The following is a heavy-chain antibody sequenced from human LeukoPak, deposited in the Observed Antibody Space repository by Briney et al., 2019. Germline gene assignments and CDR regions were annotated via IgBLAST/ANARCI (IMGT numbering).Heavy chain of an antibody. Sequence: SETLSLTCTVSGASISSYDWSWIRQPPGKALEWIGYISHSGSTNYNPSLKSRVTISTDTSKNQFSLKLSSVTTADTAVYYCARDASSWAGWFDPWGQGTLVTVSS. D-gene: IGHD6-13*01. J-gene: IGHJ5*02. CDR2: ISHSGST. CDR3: ARDASSWAGWFDP. CDR1: GASISSYD. V-gene: IGHV4-59*01.